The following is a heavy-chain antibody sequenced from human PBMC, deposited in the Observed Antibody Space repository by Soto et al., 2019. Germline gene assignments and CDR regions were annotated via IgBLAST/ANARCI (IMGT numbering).Heavy chain of an antibody. D-gene: IGHD6-6*01. CDR2: IYYSGST. Sequence: QLQLQESGPGLVKPSETLSLTCTVSGGSISSSSYYWGWIRQPPGKGFEWIGSIYYSGSTYYNRSLECRVTISVDTSMNQFSMTLSSVTAADTAVYYCARAAISIAARPAYFDYWGQGTLVTVS. V-gene: IGHV4-39*01. J-gene: IGHJ4*02. CDR1: GGSISSSSYY. CDR3: ARAAISIAARPAYFDY.